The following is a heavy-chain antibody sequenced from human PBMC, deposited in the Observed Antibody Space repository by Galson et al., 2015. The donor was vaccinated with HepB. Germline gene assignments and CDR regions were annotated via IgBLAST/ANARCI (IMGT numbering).Heavy chain of an antibody. CDR1: GFTFSGSA. Sequence: SLRLSCAASGFTFSGSAMHWVRQASGKGLEWVGRIRSKANSYATAYAASVKGRFTISRDDSKNTAYLQMNSLKTEDTAVYYCTSLAQQLVGVDYWGQGTLVTVSS. J-gene: IGHJ4*02. CDR3: TSLAQQLVGVDY. V-gene: IGHV3-73*01. D-gene: IGHD6-13*01. CDR2: IRSKANSYAT.